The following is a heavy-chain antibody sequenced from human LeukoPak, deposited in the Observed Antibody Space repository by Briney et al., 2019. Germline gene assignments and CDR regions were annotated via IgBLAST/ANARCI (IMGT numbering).Heavy chain of an antibody. CDR1: GDSITTSY. V-gene: IGHV4-59*01. CDR2: IYYSGST. D-gene: IGHD5-12*01. J-gene: IGHJ4*02. CDR3: ARSGGYSGYDWVFDY. Sequence: PSETLSLTCSVSGDSITTSYWNWIRQPPGKGLEWIGYIYYSGSTNYNPSLKSRVTISVDTSKNQFSLKLSSVTAADTAVYYCARSGGYSGYDWVFDYWGQGTLVTVSS.